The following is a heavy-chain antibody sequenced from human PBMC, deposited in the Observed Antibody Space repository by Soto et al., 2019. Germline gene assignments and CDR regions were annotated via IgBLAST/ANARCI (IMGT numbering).Heavy chain of an antibody. CDR2: INPNSGGT. CDR1: GYTFTGYY. D-gene: IGHD6-13*01. CDR3: ARDHSGYSSSWLRTHRNYYYYGMDV. V-gene: IGHV1-2*04. J-gene: IGHJ6*02. Sequence: VASVKVSCKASGYTFTGYYMHWVRQAPGQGLEWMGWINPNSGGTNYAQKFQGWVTMTRDTSISTAYMELSRLRSDDTAVYYCARDHSGYSSSWLRTHRNYYYYGMDVWGQGTTVTVSS.